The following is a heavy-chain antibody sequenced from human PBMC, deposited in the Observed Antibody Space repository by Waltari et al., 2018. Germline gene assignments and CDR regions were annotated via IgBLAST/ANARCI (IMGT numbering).Heavy chain of an antibody. D-gene: IGHD2-15*01. CDR2: VNPNRGNT. CDR1: GYTFTSYA. V-gene: IGHV1-8*03. Sequence: QVQLVQSGAEVKKPGASVKVSCKASGYTFTSYAINWVRQATGQGLEWMGWVNPNRGNTGYAQKFKGRVTITRNTSISTAYMELSSLRSEDTAVYYCARGSGGSWYYFDYWGQGTLVTVSS. CDR3: ARGSGGSWYYFDY. J-gene: IGHJ4*02.